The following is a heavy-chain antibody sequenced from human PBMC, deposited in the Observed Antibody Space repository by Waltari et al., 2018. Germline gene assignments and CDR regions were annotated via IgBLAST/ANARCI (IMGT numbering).Heavy chain of an antibody. Sequence: QVQLVQSGAEVKKPGSSVKVSCKASGGTFSSYAISWVRQAPGQGLEWMGGIIPIFGTANYAQKFQGRVTITADESTSTAYMELSSLRSEDTAVYYCAREETGGLLWFRENWFDPWGQGTLVTVSS. V-gene: IGHV1-69*13. J-gene: IGHJ5*02. CDR1: GGTFSSYA. D-gene: IGHD3-10*01. CDR2: IIPIFGTA. CDR3: AREETGGLLWFRENWFDP.